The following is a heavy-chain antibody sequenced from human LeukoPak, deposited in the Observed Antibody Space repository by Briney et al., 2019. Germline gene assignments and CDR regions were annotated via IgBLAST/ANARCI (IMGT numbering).Heavy chain of an antibody. CDR2: FSRNGVTT. CDR1: GFNFRAFT. Sequence: GGSLRLSCGAFGFNFRAFTMHWVRQAPGKGLEWVSLFSRNGVTTYYAESVRGRFTISRDNSKNSVYLQMDSLTTEDTAVYYCARIETATISFDYWGQGTLVTVSS. D-gene: IGHD5-24*01. CDR3: ARIETATISFDY. V-gene: IGHV3-43*01. J-gene: IGHJ4*02.